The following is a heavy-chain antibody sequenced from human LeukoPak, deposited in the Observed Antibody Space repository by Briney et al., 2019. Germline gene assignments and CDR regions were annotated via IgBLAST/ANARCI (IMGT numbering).Heavy chain of an antibody. J-gene: IGHJ4*02. CDR3: AKGPRIAAAGIDY. CDR1: GFTFSSYA. V-gene: IGHV3-30-3*01. D-gene: IGHD6-13*01. Sequence: GGSLRLSCAASGFTFSSYAMHWVRQAPGKGLEWVAVISYDGSNKYYADSVKGRFTISRDNSKNTLYLQMNSLRAEDTAVYYCAKGPRIAAAGIDYWGQGTLVTVSS. CDR2: ISYDGSNK.